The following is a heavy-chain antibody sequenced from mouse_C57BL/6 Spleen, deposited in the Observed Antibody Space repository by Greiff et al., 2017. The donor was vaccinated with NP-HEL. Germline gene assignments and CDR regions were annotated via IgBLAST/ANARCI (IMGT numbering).Heavy chain of an antibody. Sequence: VQLQQSGPELVKPGASVKIPCKASGYTFTDYNMDWVKQSHGKSLEWIGDINPNNGGTIYNQKFKGKATLTVDKSSSTAYMELRSLTSEDTAVYDCARNRYYGSGYFDVWGTGTTVTVSS. J-gene: IGHJ1*03. D-gene: IGHD1-1*01. CDR3: ARNRYYGSGYFDV. CDR1: GYTFTDYN. V-gene: IGHV1-18*01. CDR2: INPNNGGT.